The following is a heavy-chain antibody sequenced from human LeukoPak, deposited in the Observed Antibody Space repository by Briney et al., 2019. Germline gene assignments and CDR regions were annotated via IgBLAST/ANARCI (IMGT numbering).Heavy chain of an antibody. CDR3: ARDVEGGTFDI. CDR2: IDQSGGRN. V-gene: IGHV3-7*05. J-gene: IGHJ3*02. Sequence: PGGSLRLSCAASGFTFSRFWMNWVRQAPGXGLEWVANIDQSGGRNNYVDSVKGRFNISRDNAKNSLFLEMSSLRADDTAVYFCARDVEGGTFDIWGQGTTVTVSS. D-gene: IGHD3-16*01. CDR1: GFTFSRFW.